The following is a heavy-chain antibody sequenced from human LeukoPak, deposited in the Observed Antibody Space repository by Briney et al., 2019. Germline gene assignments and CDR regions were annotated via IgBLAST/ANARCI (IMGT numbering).Heavy chain of an antibody. Sequence: GGSLRLSCAASGFTFSSYAMSWARQAPGKGLEWVSAISGSGGSTYYADSVKGRFTISRDNSKYTLYLQMNSLRAEDTAIYYCARERYNWNYAFDYWGQGTLVTVSS. CDR1: GFTFSSYA. CDR2: ISGSGGST. D-gene: IGHD1-7*01. CDR3: ARERYNWNYAFDY. V-gene: IGHV3-23*01. J-gene: IGHJ4*02.